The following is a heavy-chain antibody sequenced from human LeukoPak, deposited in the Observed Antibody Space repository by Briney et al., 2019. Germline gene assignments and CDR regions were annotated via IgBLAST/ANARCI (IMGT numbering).Heavy chain of an antibody. CDR3: AKDRQYDFWSGYPHYFDY. CDR2: ISGSGGST. D-gene: IGHD3-3*01. J-gene: IGHJ4*02. CDR1: GFTFSSYA. V-gene: IGHV3-23*01. Sequence: PGGSLRLSCAASGFTFSSYAMSWVRQAPGKGLEWVSAISGSGGSTYYADSVKGRFTISRDNSKNTLYLQMTSLRAEDTAVYYCAKDRQYDFWSGYPHYFDYWGQGTLVTVSS.